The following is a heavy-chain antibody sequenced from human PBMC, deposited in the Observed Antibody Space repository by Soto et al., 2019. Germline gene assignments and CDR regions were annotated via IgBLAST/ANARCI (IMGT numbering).Heavy chain of an antibody. CDR1: GFTFSSYA. CDR2: ISSSSSTI. V-gene: IGHV3-48*01. J-gene: IGHJ6*02. D-gene: IGHD3-10*01. CDR3: AFGEESRYYYYGMDV. Sequence: GGSLRLSCAASGFTFSSYAMSWVRQAPGKGLEWVSYISSSSSTIYYADSVKGRFTISRDNAKNSLYLQMNSLRAEDTAVYYCAFGEESRYYYYGMDVWGQGTTVTVSS.